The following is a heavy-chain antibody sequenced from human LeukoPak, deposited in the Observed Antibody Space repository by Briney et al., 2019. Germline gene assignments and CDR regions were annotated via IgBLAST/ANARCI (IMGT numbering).Heavy chain of an antibody. CDR3: AREVGPSRYCSGGSYYSERVYYFDY. Sequence: VASVKVSCKASGYTFTSYYMHWVRQAPGQGLEWMGIINPSGGSTSYAQKFQGRVTMTRDTSTSTVYMELSSLRSEDTAVYYCAREVGPSRYCSGGSYYSERVYYFDYWGQGTLVTVSS. CDR2: INPSGGST. V-gene: IGHV1-46*01. J-gene: IGHJ4*02. CDR1: GYTFTSYY. D-gene: IGHD2-15*01.